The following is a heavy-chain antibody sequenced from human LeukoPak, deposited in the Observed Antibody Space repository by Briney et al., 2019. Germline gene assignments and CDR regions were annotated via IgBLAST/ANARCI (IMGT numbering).Heavy chain of an antibody. CDR2: IYYSGST. J-gene: IGHJ5*02. CDR3: ARQFRVVLAANRWFDP. Sequence: SETLSLTCTVSGGSISSSSYYWGWIRQPPGKGLEWIGSIYYSGSTYYNPSLKSRVTISVDTSKNQFSLKLSSVTAADTAVYYCARQFRVVLAANRWFDPWGQGTLVTVSS. D-gene: IGHD2-2*01. CDR1: GGSISSSSYY. V-gene: IGHV4-39*01.